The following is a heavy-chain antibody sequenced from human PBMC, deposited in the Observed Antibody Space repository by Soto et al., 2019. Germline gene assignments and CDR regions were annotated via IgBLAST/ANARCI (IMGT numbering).Heavy chain of an antibody. CDR1: GFTFSSYA. Sequence: PVGSLRLSCAASGFTFSSYAMSWVRQASGKGLEWVGRIRSKANSYATVYAASVKGRFTISRDDSKNTAYLQMSSLKTEDTAVYYCTSTGPTFGGMTGHYYYGMDVWGQGTTVTVSS. V-gene: IGHV3-73*01. CDR2: IRSKANSYAT. J-gene: IGHJ6*02. CDR3: TSTGPTFGGMTGHYYYGMDV. D-gene: IGHD3-16*01.